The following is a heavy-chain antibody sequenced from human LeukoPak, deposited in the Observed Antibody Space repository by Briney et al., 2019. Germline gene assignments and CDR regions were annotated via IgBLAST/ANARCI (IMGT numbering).Heavy chain of an antibody. CDR3: ARSQQWQDSHFDY. CDR2: IYYSGNP. CDR1: GGSISSSGYY. J-gene: IGHJ4*02. D-gene: IGHD6-19*01. V-gene: IGHV4-39*07. Sequence: SETLSLTCTVSGGSISSSGYYWGWIRQPPGKGLEWIANIYYSGNPYYNPSLKSRVTISLDTSKNQFSLKVSSVTAADTAVYYCARSQQWQDSHFDYWGQGTLVTVSS.